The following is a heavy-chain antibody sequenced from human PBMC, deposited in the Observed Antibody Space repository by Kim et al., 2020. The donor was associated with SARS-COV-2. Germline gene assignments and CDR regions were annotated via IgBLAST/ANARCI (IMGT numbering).Heavy chain of an antibody. V-gene: IGHV3-23*01. CDR3: AKDSWGTTCD. J-gene: IGHJ4*02. D-gene: IGHD3-16*01. CDR2: ST. Sequence: STYVADSVKGRFTISRDKYKNTLYLQMTSLRAEDTAVYYCAKDSWGTTCDWGQGTLVTVSS.